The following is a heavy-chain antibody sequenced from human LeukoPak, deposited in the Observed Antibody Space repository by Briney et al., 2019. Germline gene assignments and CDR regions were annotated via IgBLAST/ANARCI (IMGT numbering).Heavy chain of an antibody. CDR3: ARPRMDGAFDI. CDR1: VVTFSSFD. CDR2: ISSSGSTI. J-gene: IGHJ3*02. Sequence: CLRLSCAASVVTFSSFDMDWVRQAPGKGLEWVSYISSSGSTIYYADSVKGRFTISRDNAKNSLYLQMNSLRAEDTAVYYCARPRMDGAFDIWGQGTMVTVSS. D-gene: IGHD3/OR15-3a*01. V-gene: IGHV3-48*03.